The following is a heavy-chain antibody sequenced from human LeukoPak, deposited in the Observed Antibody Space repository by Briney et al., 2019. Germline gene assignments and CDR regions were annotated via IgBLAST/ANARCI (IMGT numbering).Heavy chain of an antibody. J-gene: IGHJ4*02. V-gene: IGHV1-46*03. Sequence: ASVKVSCKASGYTFTSYYMHWVRQAPGQGLEWMGIINPSGGSTSYAQKLQGRVTMTRDTSTSTVYMELSSLRSEDTAVYYCARSYYYGSGSYYNFDYWGQGTLVTVSS. D-gene: IGHD3-10*01. CDR2: INPSGGST. CDR1: GYTFTSYY. CDR3: ARSYYYGSGSYYNFDY.